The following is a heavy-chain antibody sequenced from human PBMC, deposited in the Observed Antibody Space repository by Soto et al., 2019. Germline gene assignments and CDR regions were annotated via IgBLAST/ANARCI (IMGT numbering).Heavy chain of an antibody. CDR1: GYSFTSYW. CDR2: IYPGDSDT. Sequence: EVQLVQSGAEVKKPGESLKISCKGSGYSFTSYWIGWVRQMPGKGLEWMGIIYPGDSDTRYSPSFQGQVTISADKSIXTAHPQWSSLKASDTAMYYCARTSAAGKDYYAMDVWGQGTTVTVSS. CDR3: ARTSAAGKDYYAMDV. J-gene: IGHJ6*02. D-gene: IGHD6-13*01. V-gene: IGHV5-51*01.